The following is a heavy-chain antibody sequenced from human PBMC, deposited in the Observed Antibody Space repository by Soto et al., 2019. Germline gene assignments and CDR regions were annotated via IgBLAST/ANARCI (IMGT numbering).Heavy chain of an antibody. J-gene: IGHJ6*02. CDR2: IKQEGSEK. Sequence: EVQLVESGGGLVQPGGSLRLSCAATGFTFSSYWMSWVRQAPGKGLEWVANIKQEGSEKYYVDSVKGRFTISRDNAKNSXXLQMNSLRAEDTAVYYCARDLVVATSNYYYHGMDVWGQGTTVTVSS. CDR1: GFTFSSYW. D-gene: IGHD5-12*01. V-gene: IGHV3-7*04. CDR3: ARDLVVATSNYYYHGMDV.